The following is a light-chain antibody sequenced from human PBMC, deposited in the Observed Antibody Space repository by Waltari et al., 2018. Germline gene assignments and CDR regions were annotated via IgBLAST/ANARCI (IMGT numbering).Light chain of an antibody. CDR1: QSVSSN. CDR3: QHYDNWPPYT. CDR2: GAS. V-gene: IGKV3-15*01. Sequence: EVVMTQSPATLSVSPGERATLSCRASQSVSSNLAWYQQKPGQAPRLLIYGASTRATGIPTRFSGSGSGTECTLTINSLQSEDFAVYYCQHYDNWPPYTFGPGTKLEI. J-gene: IGKJ2*01.